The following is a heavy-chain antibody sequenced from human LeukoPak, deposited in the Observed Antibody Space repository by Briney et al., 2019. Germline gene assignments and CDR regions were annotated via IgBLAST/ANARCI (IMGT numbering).Heavy chain of an antibody. Sequence: SETLFLTCTVSGGSISSSSYYWGWIRQPPGKGLEWIGSIYYSGSTYYNPSLKSRVTISVDTSKNQFSLKLSSVTAADTAVYYCARDFGPLVVRGVSRGYGMDVWGQGTTVTVSS. V-gene: IGHV4-39*07. CDR1: GGSISSSSYY. D-gene: IGHD3-10*01. CDR2: IYYSGST. CDR3: ARDFGPLVVRGVSRGYGMDV. J-gene: IGHJ6*02.